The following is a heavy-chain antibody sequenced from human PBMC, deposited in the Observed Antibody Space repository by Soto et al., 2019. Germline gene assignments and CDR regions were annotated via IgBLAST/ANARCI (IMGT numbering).Heavy chain of an antibody. Sequence: QVQLVQSGAEVKKPGSSVKVSCKASGGTFSSYAISWVRQAPGQGLEWMGGIIPIFGTANYAQKFQGRVTITADESTSTAYMELSSLRSEDTAVYYCARGISRGGKYSYGRGEYWFDPWGQGTLVTVSS. V-gene: IGHV1-69*12. D-gene: IGHD5-18*01. J-gene: IGHJ5*02. CDR2: IIPIFGTA. CDR3: ARGISRGGKYSYGRGEYWFDP. CDR1: GGTFSSYA.